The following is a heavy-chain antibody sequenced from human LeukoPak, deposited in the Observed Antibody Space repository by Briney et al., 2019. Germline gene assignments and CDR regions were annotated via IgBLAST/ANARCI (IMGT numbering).Heavy chain of an antibody. V-gene: IGHV3-21*04. Sequence: GGSLRLSCAASGFTFSSYSMNWVRQAPGKGLEWVSSISSSSSYIYYADSVKGRFTISRDNAKNSLYLQMNSLRAEDTAVYYCAVSPATEGVAVAGKGFDYWGQGTLVTVSS. J-gene: IGHJ4*02. D-gene: IGHD6-19*01. CDR2: ISSSSSYI. CDR3: AVSPATEGVAVAGKGFDY. CDR1: GFTFSSYS.